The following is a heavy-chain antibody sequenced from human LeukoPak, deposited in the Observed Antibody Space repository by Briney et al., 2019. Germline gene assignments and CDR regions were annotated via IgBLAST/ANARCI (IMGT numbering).Heavy chain of an antibody. Sequence: SETLSLTCTVSGGSISSSVDYWGWIRQPPGKDLEWIGNIYYSGSTKYNPSFRSRVTISADKSKDQFSLRLTSVTAADTAVYYCARAGAVGGHDAFDIWGPGTMVTASS. V-gene: IGHV4-39*01. D-gene: IGHD1-26*01. CDR2: IYYSGST. CDR3: ARAGAVGGHDAFDI. CDR1: GGSISSSVDY. J-gene: IGHJ3*02.